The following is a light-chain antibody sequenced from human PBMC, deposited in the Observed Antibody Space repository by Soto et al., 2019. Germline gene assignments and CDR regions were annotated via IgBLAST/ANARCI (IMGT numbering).Light chain of an antibody. Sequence: QSALTQPASVSGSPGQSVTISCTGTSTDIGYYNYVSWFQQHPNKSPKLVISEVTNRPSGVSNRFSGSKSSNTASLTISELQAEDEAHYYCCSYTTSSTFVFGTGTKLTVL. CDR2: EVT. CDR1: STDIGYYNY. V-gene: IGLV2-14*01. CDR3: CSYTTSSTFV. J-gene: IGLJ1*01.